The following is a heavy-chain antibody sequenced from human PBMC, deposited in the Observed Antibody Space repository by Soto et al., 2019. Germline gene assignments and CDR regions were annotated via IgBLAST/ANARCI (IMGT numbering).Heavy chain of an antibody. CDR2: INAGNGNT. J-gene: IGHJ5*02. CDR3: ARVGVYSSSPKNWFDP. CDR1: GYTFTSYA. Sequence: ASVKVSCKASGYTFTSYAMHWVRQAPGQRLEWMGWINAGNGNTKYSQKFQGRVTITRDTSASTAYMELSSLRSEDTAVYYCARVGVYSSSPKNWFDPWGQGTLVTVSS. D-gene: IGHD6-6*01. V-gene: IGHV1-3*01.